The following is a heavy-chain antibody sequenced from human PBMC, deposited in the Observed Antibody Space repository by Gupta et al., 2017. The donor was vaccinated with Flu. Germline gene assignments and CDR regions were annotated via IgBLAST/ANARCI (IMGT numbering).Heavy chain of an antibody. CDR2: ISAYNGNT. Sequence: QVQLVQSGAEVKKTGASVKVSCKASGYTFTSYGISWVRQAPGQGLEWMGWISAYNGNTNYAQKLQGRVTMTTDTSTSTAYMELRSLRSDDTAVYYCARTPHLHIVVVTAIRHFDYWGQGTLVTVSS. V-gene: IGHV1-18*01. J-gene: IGHJ4*02. CDR1: GYTFTSYG. CDR3: ARTPHLHIVVVTAIRHFDY. D-gene: IGHD2-21*02.